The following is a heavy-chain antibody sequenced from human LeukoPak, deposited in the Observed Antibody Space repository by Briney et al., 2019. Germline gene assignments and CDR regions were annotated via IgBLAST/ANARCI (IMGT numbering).Heavy chain of an antibody. CDR2: ISWSSVNI. CDR1: GFTFDDYA. D-gene: IGHD3-9*01. J-gene: IGHJ4*02. V-gene: IGHV3-9*01. CDR3: AKARRRVLTGYYYFDN. Sequence: GGSLRLSCAASGFTFDDYAMHWVRQAPGKGLEWVSGISWSSVNIAYADSVKGRFTISRDNANNSVFLQMNSLRAEDSALYYCAKARRRVLTGYYYFDNWGQGTLVTVSS.